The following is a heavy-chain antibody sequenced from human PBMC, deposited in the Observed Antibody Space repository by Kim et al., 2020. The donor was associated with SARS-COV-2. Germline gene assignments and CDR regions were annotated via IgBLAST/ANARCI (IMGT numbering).Heavy chain of an antibody. D-gene: IGHD3-16*01. CDR1: GFIFSDYY. V-gene: IGHV3-74*01. Sequence: GGSLRLSCAASGFIFSDYYMEWVRQAPGKGLVWVSRIRKDGRFTGYADSVKGRFIISRDNAKNTLDLQINSLTDEDTAVYYCARDLAKGGWGQGILVTV. CDR3: ARDLAKGG. CDR2: IRKDGRFT. J-gene: IGHJ1*01.